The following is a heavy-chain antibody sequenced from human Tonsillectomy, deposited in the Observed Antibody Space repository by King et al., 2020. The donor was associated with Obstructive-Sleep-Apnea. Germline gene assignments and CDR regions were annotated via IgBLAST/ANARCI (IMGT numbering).Heavy chain of an antibody. V-gene: IGHV3-48*04. J-gene: IGHJ4*02. Sequence: VQLVESGGGLVQPGGSLRLSCAASVFTFSSYSMNWVRQAPGKGLEWVSYISSSSSTIYYADSVKVRLTISRDNAKNSLYLQMNSLRAEDTAVYYCARDPGIAAAGNGGYWGQGTLVTVSS. CDR2: ISSSSSTI. CDR1: VFTFSSYS. D-gene: IGHD6-13*01. CDR3: ARDPGIAAAGNGGY.